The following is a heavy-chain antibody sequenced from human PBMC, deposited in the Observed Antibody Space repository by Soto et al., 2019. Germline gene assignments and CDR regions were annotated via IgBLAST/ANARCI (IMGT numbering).Heavy chain of an antibody. CDR3: ARDREAVADT. D-gene: IGHD6-19*01. CDR1: GFTFSSYA. V-gene: IGHV3-30-3*01. J-gene: IGHJ5*02. Sequence: GGSLRLSCAASGFTFSSYAMHWVRQAPGKGLEWVAVISYDGSNKYYAGSVKGRFTISRDNSKNTLYLQMNSLRAEDTAGYYCARDREAVADTWGQGTLVAVSS. CDR2: ISYDGSNK.